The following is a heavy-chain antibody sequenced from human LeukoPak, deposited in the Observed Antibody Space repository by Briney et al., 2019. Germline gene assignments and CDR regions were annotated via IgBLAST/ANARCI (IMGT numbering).Heavy chain of an antibody. J-gene: IGHJ3*01. CDR3: AKGVYFAFEF. V-gene: IGHV3-23*01. CDR2: ISGSNGRT. D-gene: IGHD2-8*01. Sequence: GGSLRLSCAASGFPFSNNDMQWVRQAPGKGLEWVSGISGSNGRTYYADSVKGRVTISRDNSKSTLYLQMNSLRAEDTAVYFCAKGVYFAFEFWGQGTLVTVSS. CDR1: GFPFSNND.